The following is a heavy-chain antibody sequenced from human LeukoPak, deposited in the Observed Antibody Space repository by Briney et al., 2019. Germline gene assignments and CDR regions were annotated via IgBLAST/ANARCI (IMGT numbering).Heavy chain of an antibody. J-gene: IGHJ5*02. CDR3: ARHEYSGSYYGLSWFDP. Sequence: SETLSLTCTVSGGSISSSSYYWGWIRQPPGKGLEWIGSIYYSGSTCYNPSLKSRVTISVDTSKNQLSLKLSSLTAADTAVYYCARHEYSGSYYGLSWFDPWGQGTLVTVSS. V-gene: IGHV4-39*01. CDR2: IYYSGST. D-gene: IGHD1-26*01. CDR1: GGSISSSSYY.